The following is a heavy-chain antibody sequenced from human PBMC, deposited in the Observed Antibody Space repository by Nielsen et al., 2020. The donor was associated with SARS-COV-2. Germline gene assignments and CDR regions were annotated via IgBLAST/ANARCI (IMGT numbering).Heavy chain of an antibody. J-gene: IGHJ4*02. CDR2: IWYDGSNR. D-gene: IGHD1-26*01. CDR1: GFTFSSYA. V-gene: IGHV3-33*01. Sequence: GESLKISCEASGFTFSSYAMHWVRQAPGKGLESVSFIWYDGSNRFYADSVKGRFTISRDNSKSTLFLQMNNLRAEDTAVYYCARPPYNGSYFRSGFGYWGQGTLVTVSS. CDR3: ARPPYNGSYFRSGFGY.